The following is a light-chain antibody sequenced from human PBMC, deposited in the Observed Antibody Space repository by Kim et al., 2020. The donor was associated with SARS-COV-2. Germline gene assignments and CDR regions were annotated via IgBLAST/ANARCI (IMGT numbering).Light chain of an antibody. J-gene: IGKJ1*01. CDR1: QSHGIS. V-gene: IGKV3-11*01. CDR3: QQHSKWPPAPS. Sequence: PWVGASLTCTASQSHGISLDWYQQTHSQAPGLLIYDEAISATGIPDRFSGSGCGTDFALTLGSLDPEDFGVYFCQQHSKWPPAPSFGRGTKVDIK. CDR2: DEA.